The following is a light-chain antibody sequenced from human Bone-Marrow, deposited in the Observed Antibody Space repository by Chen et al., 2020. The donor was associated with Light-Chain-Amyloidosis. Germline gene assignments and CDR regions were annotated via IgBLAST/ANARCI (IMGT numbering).Light chain of an antibody. CDR2: SDT. Sequence: SYELTQPPSVSVSPGQTARLTCSGDDLPTKYAYWYQQKPGQAPVLVIHSDTERPSGLSERFSGSSSRTTATLTISGVQAEDEADYHCQSADSSGTYEVIFGGGTNLTVL. CDR3: QSADSSGTYEVI. V-gene: IGLV3-25*03. J-gene: IGLJ2*01. CDR1: DLPTKY.